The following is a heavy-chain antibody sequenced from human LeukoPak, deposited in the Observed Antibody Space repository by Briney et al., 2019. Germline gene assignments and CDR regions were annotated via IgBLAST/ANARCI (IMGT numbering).Heavy chain of an antibody. CDR3: AKTPDILTGYSFDY. Sequence: ASVKVSCKASGYTFTGHYIHWVRQAPGQGLEWMGWINPNSGGTNYAQKFQGRVTITADKSTSTAYMELSSLRSEDTAVYYCAKTPDILTGYSFDYWGQGTLVTVSS. CDR2: INPNSGGT. V-gene: IGHV1-2*02. D-gene: IGHD3-9*01. CDR1: GYTFTGHY. J-gene: IGHJ4*02.